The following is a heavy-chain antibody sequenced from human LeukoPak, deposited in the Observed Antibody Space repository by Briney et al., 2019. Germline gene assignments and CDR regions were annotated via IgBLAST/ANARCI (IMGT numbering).Heavy chain of an antibody. Sequence: GGSLRLSCAASGFTFSSYAMHWVRQAPGKGLEWVAVISYDGSNKYYADSVKGRFTTSRDNSRNTLYLQMSNLRPEDTAVYYCAKETSSGWHNLDYWGQGTLVTVSS. D-gene: IGHD6-19*01. J-gene: IGHJ4*02. CDR1: GFTFSSYA. CDR3: AKETSSGWHNLDY. V-gene: IGHV3-30*04. CDR2: ISYDGSNK.